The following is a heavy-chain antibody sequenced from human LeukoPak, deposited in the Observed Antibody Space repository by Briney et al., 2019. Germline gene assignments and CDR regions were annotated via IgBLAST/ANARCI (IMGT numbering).Heavy chain of an antibody. CDR1: GGSFSGYY. Sequence: PSETLSLTCAVYGGSFSGYYWSWIRQPPGKGLEWIGYIYYSGSTNYNPSLKSRVTISVDTSKNQFSLKLSSVTAADTAVYYCARRDSSGWCDYWGQGTLVTVSS. CDR2: IYYSGST. CDR3: ARRDSSGWCDY. V-gene: IGHV4-59*08. D-gene: IGHD6-19*01. J-gene: IGHJ4*02.